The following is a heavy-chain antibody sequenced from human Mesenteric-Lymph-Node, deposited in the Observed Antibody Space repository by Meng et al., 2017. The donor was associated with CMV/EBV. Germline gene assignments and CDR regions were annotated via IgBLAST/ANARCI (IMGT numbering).Heavy chain of an antibody. CDR1: GFTFSSYA. J-gene: IGHJ3*01. CDR2: FYISGRST. V-gene: IGHV3-23*03. Sequence: GESLKISCAASGFTFSSYAMNWVRQAPGKGLEWISVFYISGRSTYYADSVKGRFTISRDNSKNMVYLQMNSLRVEDTAVYYCAKDRGGSDDAYDVWGQGATVTVSS. CDR3: AKDRGGSDDAYDV. D-gene: IGHD3-16*01.